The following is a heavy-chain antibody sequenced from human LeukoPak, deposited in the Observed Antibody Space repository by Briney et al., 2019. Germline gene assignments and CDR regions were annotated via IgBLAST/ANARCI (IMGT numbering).Heavy chain of an antibody. CDR2: ISSSGGNA. V-gene: IGHV3-23*01. Sequence: GGSLRLSCAASGFTFSSYAMTWVRQAPGKGLEWVSAISSSGGNAYFADSVKGRFTISRDNSKSTLYLQMNSLRAEDTAVYYCARDSSGPLYWGQGTLVTVSS. D-gene: IGHD6-19*01. J-gene: IGHJ4*02. CDR1: GFTFSSYA. CDR3: ARDSSGPLY.